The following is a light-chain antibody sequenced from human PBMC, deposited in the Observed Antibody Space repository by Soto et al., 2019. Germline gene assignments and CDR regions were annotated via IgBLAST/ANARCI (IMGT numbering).Light chain of an antibody. CDR3: QQYGSSPLT. V-gene: IGKV3D-20*01. Sequence: IVLTQSPATLSLSPGERATLSCGASQSVSSSCLAWYQQKPGLAPRLLIYDASSRATGIPDRFSGSGSGTDFTLTISRLEPEDFAVYYCQQYGSSPLTFGGGTKVDIK. CDR2: DAS. CDR1: QSVSSSC. J-gene: IGKJ4*01.